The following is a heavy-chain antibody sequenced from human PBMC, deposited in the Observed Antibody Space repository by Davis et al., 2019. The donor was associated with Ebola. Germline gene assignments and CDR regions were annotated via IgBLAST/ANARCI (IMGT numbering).Heavy chain of an antibody. CDR2: INPNSGGT. CDR1: GGTFSSYA. CDR3: ARFHGSTKRTAYFDY. Sequence: ASVKVSCKASGGTFSSYAISWVRQAPGQGLEWMGWINPNSGGTNYAQKFQGWVTMTRDTSISTAYMELSRLRSDDTAVYYCARFHGSTKRTAYFDYWGQGTLVTVSS. V-gene: IGHV1-2*04. D-gene: IGHD1-26*01. J-gene: IGHJ4*02.